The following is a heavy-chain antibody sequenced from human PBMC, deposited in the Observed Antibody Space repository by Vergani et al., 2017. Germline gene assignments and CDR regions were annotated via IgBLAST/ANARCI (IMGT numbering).Heavy chain of an antibody. CDR2: IYYSGST. Sequence: QVQLQESGPGLVKPSETLSLTCTVSGGAISSYYWSWIRQPLGKGLEWIGYIYYSGSTNYNPSLKSRVTTSVDTSKNQFSLKLSSVTAADTAVYYCASVGGNDAFDFWGQGTMVTVSS. V-gene: IGHV4-59*01. D-gene: IGHD4-23*01. J-gene: IGHJ3*01. CDR3: ASVGGNDAFDF. CDR1: GGAISSYY.